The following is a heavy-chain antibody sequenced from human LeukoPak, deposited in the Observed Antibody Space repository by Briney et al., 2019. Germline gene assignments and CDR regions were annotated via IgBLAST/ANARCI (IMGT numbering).Heavy chain of an antibody. Sequence: GGSLRLSCAASGFTFSSSAMSWARQAPGKGLEWVSVISGSGDSAHHADSVKGRFTISRDNSKNTLYLQMNSLRAEDTAVYYCARQRLGDYWGQGSLVTVSS. CDR2: ISGSGDSA. CDR3: ARQRLGDY. J-gene: IGHJ4*02. V-gene: IGHV3-23*01. D-gene: IGHD6-19*01. CDR1: GFTFSSSA.